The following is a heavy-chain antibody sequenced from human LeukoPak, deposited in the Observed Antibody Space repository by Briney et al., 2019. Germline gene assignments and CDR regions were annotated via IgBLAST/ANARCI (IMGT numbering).Heavy chain of an antibody. D-gene: IGHD3-22*01. CDR2: IGSSGGTT. Sequence: GGSLRLSCAASGFTFSNYAMSWVRQAPGKGLEWVSGIGSSGGTTYYSDSVKGRFTISRDNSKNTLYLEMHSLRAEDTAVYYCSRGQSSGYYYFDYWGQGTLVTVSS. J-gene: IGHJ4*02. CDR1: GFTFSNYA. CDR3: SRGQSSGYYYFDY. V-gene: IGHV3-23*01.